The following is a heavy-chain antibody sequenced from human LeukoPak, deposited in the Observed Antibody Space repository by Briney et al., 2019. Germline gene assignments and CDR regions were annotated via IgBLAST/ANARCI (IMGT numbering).Heavy chain of an antibody. CDR3: ARAKSAYYYDCTDY. Sequence: GGSLRLSCAASGFTFSNYAVHWVRQAPGKGLEWVAVISHDGSDKYYADSVKGRFTISRDNSKNTLCLQMNSLRAEDTAVYYCARAKSAYYYDCTDYWGQGTLVTVSS. J-gene: IGHJ4*02. CDR2: ISHDGSDK. D-gene: IGHD3-22*01. V-gene: IGHV3-30-3*01. CDR1: GFTFSNYA.